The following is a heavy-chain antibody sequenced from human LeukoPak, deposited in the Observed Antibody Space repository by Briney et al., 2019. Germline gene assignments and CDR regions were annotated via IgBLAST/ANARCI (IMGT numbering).Heavy chain of an antibody. CDR3: ARAVIVGATYYYYGMDV. V-gene: IGHV5-51*01. CDR2: IYPGDSDT. CDR1: GYSFTSYW. J-gene: IGHJ6*02. Sequence: PGESLKISCKGSGYSFTSYWIGWVRQMPGKGLEWMGIIYPGDSDTRYSPSFQGQVTISADKSISTAYLQWSSLKASDTAMYYCARAVIVGATYYYYGMDVWGQGTTVTVSS. D-gene: IGHD1-26*01.